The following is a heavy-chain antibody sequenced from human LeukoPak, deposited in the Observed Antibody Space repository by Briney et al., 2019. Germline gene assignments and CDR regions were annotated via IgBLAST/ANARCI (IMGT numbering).Heavy chain of an antibody. D-gene: IGHD1-1*01. CDR2: IKQDGREK. V-gene: IGHV3-7*03. CDR3: ARKGKLERRRSWDS. J-gene: IGHJ4*02. CDR1: GFTFSSYG. Sequence: GRSLRLSCAASGFTFSSYGMHWVRQAPGKGLEWLANIKQDGREKYYVDSVKGRFTISRDNAKSSLYLQMNGLRAEDTAMYYCARKGKLERRRSWDSWGQGTLVTVSS.